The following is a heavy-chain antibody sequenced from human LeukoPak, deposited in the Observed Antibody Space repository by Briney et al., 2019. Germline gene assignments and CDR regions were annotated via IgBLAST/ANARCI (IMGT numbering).Heavy chain of an antibody. CDR3: ARPRGETSRYTFDY. Sequence: PGGSLRLSCAASGFTFSDDYMSWSRQAPGERREWVSYISSSGDSIYYADSVKGRFTISRDNAKNTLYLQMNSLRAEDTAVYFCARPRGETSRYTFDYWGQGTLVTVSS. D-gene: IGHD3-16*02. J-gene: IGHJ4*02. CDR1: GFTFSDDY. CDR2: ISSSGDSI. V-gene: IGHV3-11*04.